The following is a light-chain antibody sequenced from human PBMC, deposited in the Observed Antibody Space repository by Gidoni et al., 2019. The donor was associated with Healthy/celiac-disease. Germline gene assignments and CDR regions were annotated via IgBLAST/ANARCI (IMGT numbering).Light chain of an antibody. V-gene: IGKV3-11*01. CDR3: QQRSNWPPIT. CDR2: DAS. Sequence: EIVLTQSPATLSLSPGERATLSCRASQSVSSYLAWYQQQPGQAPRLLIYDASNMATGIPARFSGSGSGTDFTLTISSLEPEDFAVYYCQQRSNWPPITFGQGTRLEIK. J-gene: IGKJ5*01. CDR1: QSVSSY.